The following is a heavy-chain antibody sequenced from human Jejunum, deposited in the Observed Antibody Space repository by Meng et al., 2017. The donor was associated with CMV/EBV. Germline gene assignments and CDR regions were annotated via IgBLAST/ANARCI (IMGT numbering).Heavy chain of an antibody. Sequence: SSSYYWGWIRQPPGKGLEWIGNIFYTGGTYYNPSLKSRVTMSVDTSKNQFSLKLSSVTAAETAMYFCARDLYSGYINTPRRAFDIWGQGTMVTVSS. J-gene: IGHJ3*02. V-gene: IGHV4-39*07. CDR1: SSSYY. CDR3: ARDLYSGYINTPRRAFDI. CDR2: IFYTGGT. D-gene: IGHD5-12*01.